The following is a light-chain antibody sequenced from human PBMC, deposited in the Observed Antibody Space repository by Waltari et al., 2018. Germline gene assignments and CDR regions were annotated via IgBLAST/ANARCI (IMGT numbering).Light chain of an antibody. J-gene: IGLJ3*02. CDR3: SMWHTSTWV. CDR1: IAINLGRYN. V-gene: IGLV5-39*01. CDR2: FYSDSSN. Sequence: PVLTQPTSLSASPRASPRLSCTLSIAINLGRYNIFCYQQKPGSPPLFLLYFYSDSSNLRASGVPSRFSGSKDTSANAGLLLISGLPSEDEADYYCSMWHTSTWVFGGGTRLTVL.